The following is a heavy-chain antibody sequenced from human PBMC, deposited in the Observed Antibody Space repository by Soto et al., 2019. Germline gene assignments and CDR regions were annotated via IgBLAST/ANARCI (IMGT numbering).Heavy chain of an antibody. J-gene: IGHJ5*02. CDR2: IYYSGST. CDR3: ARLGGYYQSLDT. D-gene: IGHD3-3*01. CDR1: GGPISSGGYH. V-gene: IGHV4-31*03. Sequence: PSETLALTCTVSGGPISSGGYHWSWIRQHPGKGLEWFGYIYYSGSTPYSPSLKSRVTISVDRSKNQFSLKLTSVTAADTAVYYCARLGGYYQSLDTWGQGTLVTV.